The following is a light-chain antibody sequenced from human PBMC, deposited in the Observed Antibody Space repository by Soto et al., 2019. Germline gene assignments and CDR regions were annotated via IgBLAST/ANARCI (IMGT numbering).Light chain of an antibody. CDR3: SSYAGSNSRVV. CDR1: SSDVGGYNS. Sequence: QSALTQPPSASGSPGQSVTISCTGTSSDVGGYNSVSWYQQHPGKAPKLMIYEVSQRPSGVPDRFSGSKSGNTASLTVSGLQAEDEADYFCSSYAGSNSRVVFGGGTKVTVL. J-gene: IGLJ2*01. V-gene: IGLV2-8*01. CDR2: EVS.